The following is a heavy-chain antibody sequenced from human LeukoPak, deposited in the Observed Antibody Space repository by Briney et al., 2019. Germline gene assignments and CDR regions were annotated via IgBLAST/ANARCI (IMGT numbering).Heavy chain of an antibody. D-gene: IGHD3-9*01. Sequence: GGSLRLSCAASGFTFSSYGMHWVRQAPGKGLEWVAIIWYDGTNKYYAASVKGRFTISRDNSKNTLYLQMNSLRAEDTAVYYCAREGIERNPLLRYFDWLLSSFDYWGQGTLVTVSS. CDR3: AREGIERNPLLRYFDWLLSSFDY. J-gene: IGHJ4*02. CDR1: GFTFSSYG. CDR2: IWYDGTNK. V-gene: IGHV3-33*01.